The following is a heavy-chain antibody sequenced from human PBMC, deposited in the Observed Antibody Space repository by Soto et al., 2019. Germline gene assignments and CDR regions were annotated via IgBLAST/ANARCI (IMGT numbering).Heavy chain of an antibody. D-gene: IGHD3-22*01. CDR1: GGTFSRYA. CDR3: ARGWGYDSSDYYYAY. V-gene: IGHV1-69*01. Sequence: QVQLVQSGAEVRKPESSVKVSCKASGGTFSRYAISWVRQAPGQGLEWMGGIIPIFGTANHAQKFQGRVTIIADESTSTAYMELSSLRSEDTAIYYCARGWGYDSSDYYYAYWGQGTLVIVSS. J-gene: IGHJ4*02. CDR2: IIPIFGTA.